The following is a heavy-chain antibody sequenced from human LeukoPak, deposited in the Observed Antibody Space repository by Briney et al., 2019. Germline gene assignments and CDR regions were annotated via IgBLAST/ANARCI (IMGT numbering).Heavy chain of an antibody. D-gene: IGHD1-26*01. CDR1: GGSISSSSYY. CDR2: IYYSGST. Sequence: SETLSLTCTVSGGSISSSSYYWGWIRQPPGKGLEWIGSIYYSGSTYYNLSLKSRVTISVDTSKNQFSLKLSSVTAADTAVYYCARQSGSYYPNYFDYWGQGTLVTVSS. CDR3: ARQSGSYYPNYFDY. J-gene: IGHJ4*02. V-gene: IGHV4-39*01.